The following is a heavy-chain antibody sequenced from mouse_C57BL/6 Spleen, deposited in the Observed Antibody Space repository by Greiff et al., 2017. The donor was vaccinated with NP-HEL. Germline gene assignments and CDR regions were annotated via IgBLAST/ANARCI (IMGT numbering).Heavy chain of an antibody. J-gene: IGHJ4*01. D-gene: IGHD1-1*01. Sequence: DVKLQESGPGLVKPSQSLSLTCSVTGYSITSGYYWNWIRQFPGNKLEWMGYISYDGSNNYNPSLKNRISITRDTSKNQFFLKLNSVTTEDTATYYCARQGHYGSSFYYAMDYWGQGTSVTVSS. CDR3: ARQGHYGSSFYYAMDY. V-gene: IGHV3-6*01. CDR1: GYSITSGYY. CDR2: ISYDGSN.